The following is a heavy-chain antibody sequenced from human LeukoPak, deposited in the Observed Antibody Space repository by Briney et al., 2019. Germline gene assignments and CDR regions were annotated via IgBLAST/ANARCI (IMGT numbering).Heavy chain of an antibody. V-gene: IGHV3-30*03. D-gene: IGHD3-10*01. J-gene: IGHJ4*02. CDR2: ISYDGSNK. Sequence: GGSLRLSCAASGFTFSNTWMSWVRQAPGKGLEWVAVISYDGSNKYYADSVKGRFTISRDNSKNTLYLQMNSLRAEDTAVYYCARDRGTGGDDYWGQGTLVTVSS. CDR1: GFTFSNTW. CDR3: ARDRGTGGDDY.